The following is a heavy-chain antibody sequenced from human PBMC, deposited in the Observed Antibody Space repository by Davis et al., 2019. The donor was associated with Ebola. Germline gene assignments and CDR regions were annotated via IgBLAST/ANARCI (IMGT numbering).Heavy chain of an antibody. CDR2: IYHSGTT. V-gene: IGHV4-39*07. CDR3: ASGYSSSWYDY. Sequence: GSLRLSCTVSGDSVSSGSYYWSWIRQPPGKGLEWMGSIYHSGTTNYKPSLKSRVTISLDTSKNQFSLKLTSVTAADTAVYYCASGYSSSWYDYWGQGTLVTVSS. D-gene: IGHD6-13*01. CDR1: GDSVSSGSYY. J-gene: IGHJ4*02.